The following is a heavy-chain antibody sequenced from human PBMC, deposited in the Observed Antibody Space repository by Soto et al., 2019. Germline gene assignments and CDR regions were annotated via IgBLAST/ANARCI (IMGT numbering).Heavy chain of an antibody. D-gene: IGHD3-3*01. V-gene: IGHV3-49*03. CDR3: TSTIFGVVIPGGYYYGMDV. Sequence: GGSLRLSCIASGFTFGDYAMSWFRQAPGKGLEWVGFIRSKVYGGTTEYAASVKGRFAISRDDSISIAYLQMNSLKTEDTAVYYCTSTIFGVVIPGGYYYGMDVWGQGTTVTVSS. CDR2: IRSKVYGGTT. CDR1: GFTFGDYA. J-gene: IGHJ6*02.